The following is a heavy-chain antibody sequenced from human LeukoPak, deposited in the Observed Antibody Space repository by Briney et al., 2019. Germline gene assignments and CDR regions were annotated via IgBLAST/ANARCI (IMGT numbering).Heavy chain of an antibody. CDR1: GFTFSNYW. CDR2: INQDGSEE. J-gene: IGHJ4*02. V-gene: IGHV3-7*01. Sequence: GGSLRLSCAASGFTFSNYWMTWVRQAPGKGLEWVAHINQDGSEEHYMDSAKARFTISRDNAKNSLSLQMNSLRAEDSAVYYCARDGGVSGYDLLDYWGPGTLVTVSS. D-gene: IGHD5-12*01. CDR3: ARDGGVSGYDLLDY.